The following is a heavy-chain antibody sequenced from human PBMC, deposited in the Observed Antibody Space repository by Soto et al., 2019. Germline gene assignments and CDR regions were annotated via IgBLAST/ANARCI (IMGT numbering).Heavy chain of an antibody. CDR3: ARGRYGDY. V-gene: IGHV1-18*01. Sequence: QVHLVLSGAEVKKPGASVKVSCKGSGYAFTTYGITSVRQAPGQGLEWMGWISAHNGNTNYAQKLQGRVTVTRDTSTSTAYMELRSLRSDDSAVYYCARGRYGDYCGQGALVTVSS. J-gene: IGHJ4*02. D-gene: IGHD1-1*01. CDR2: ISAHNGNT. CDR1: GYAFTTYG.